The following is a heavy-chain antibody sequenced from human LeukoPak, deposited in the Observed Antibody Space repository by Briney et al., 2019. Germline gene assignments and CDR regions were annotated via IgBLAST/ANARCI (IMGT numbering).Heavy chain of an antibody. J-gene: IGHJ4*02. CDR3: ARGGLVPAAMIDY. Sequence: GGSLRLSCAASGFTFSGYGMNWVRQAPGKGLEWVSYISGSTKTIYYADSVKGRFTISRDNAKNSLYLQMNSLRAEDTAVYYCARGGLVPAAMIDYWGQGTLVTVSS. D-gene: IGHD2-2*01. CDR2: ISGSTKTI. CDR1: GFTFSGYG. V-gene: IGHV3-48*04.